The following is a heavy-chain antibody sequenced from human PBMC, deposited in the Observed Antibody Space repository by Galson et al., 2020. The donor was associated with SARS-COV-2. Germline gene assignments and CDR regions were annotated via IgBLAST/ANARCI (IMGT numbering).Heavy chain of an antibody. J-gene: IGHJ3*02. CDR3: ARLHYGEYAPEAFDI. CDR2: ISHSGGT. Sequence: SETLSLTCAVPGTPISSGSYSWNWIRQPPGKGLEWIGYISHSGGTYYNPSLKSRVTISGDRSKNQFSLRLSSVTAADTAVYYCARLHYGEYAPEAFDIWGPGTRVTVAS. CDR1: GTPISSGSYS. D-gene: IGHD4-17*01. V-gene: IGHV4-30-2*01.